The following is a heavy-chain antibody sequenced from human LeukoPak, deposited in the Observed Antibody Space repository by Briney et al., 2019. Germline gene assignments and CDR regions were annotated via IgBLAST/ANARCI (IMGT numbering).Heavy chain of an antibody. Sequence: PGGSLRLSCAASGFTFSSYAMHWVRQAPGKGLEWVAVISYDGSNKYYADSVKGRFTISRDNSKNTLYLQMNSLRAEDTAVYYCASLGVGGRYYFDYWGQGTTVTVSS. CDR2: ISYDGSNK. CDR1: GFTFSSYA. J-gene: IGHJ4*03. CDR3: ASLGVGGRYYFDY. V-gene: IGHV3-30-3*01. D-gene: IGHD3-10*01.